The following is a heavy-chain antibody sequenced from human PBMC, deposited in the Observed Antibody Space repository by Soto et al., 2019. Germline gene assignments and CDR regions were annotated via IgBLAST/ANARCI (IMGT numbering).Heavy chain of an antibody. CDR1: GGSISSGGYS. CDR2: IYQSGST. V-gene: IGHV4-30-2*01. CDR3: ARCSNSGGYYEGFDY. Sequence: PSETLSLTCAVSGGSISSGGYSWSWIRQAPGKGLEWIGYIYQSGSTYYNPSLKSRVTISVDRSSNQFSLKLSSVTAADTAVYYCARCSNSGGYYEGFDYWGQGTLVTVSS. J-gene: IGHJ4*02. D-gene: IGHD3-22*01.